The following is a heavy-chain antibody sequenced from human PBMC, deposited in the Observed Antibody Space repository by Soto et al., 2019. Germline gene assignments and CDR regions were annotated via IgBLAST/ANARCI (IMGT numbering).Heavy chain of an antibody. D-gene: IGHD6-6*01. Sequence: QPGGSLRLSCAASGFTFSTYWMTWVRQAPGKGLEWVSVIYSGGSTYYADSVKGRFTISRDNSKNTLYLQMNSLRAEDTAVYYCARVGSSPIYYYYGMDVWGQGTTVTVSS. J-gene: IGHJ6*02. CDR3: ARVGSSPIYYYYGMDV. CDR1: GFTFSTYW. V-gene: IGHV3-53*01. CDR2: IYSGGST.